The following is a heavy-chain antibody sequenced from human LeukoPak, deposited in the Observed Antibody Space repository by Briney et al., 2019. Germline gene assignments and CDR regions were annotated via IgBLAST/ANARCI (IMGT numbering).Heavy chain of an antibody. CDR3: ARVLPKYSSGWCCDY. CDR1: GYTFTSYY. V-gene: IGHV1-46*01. D-gene: IGHD6-19*01. CDR2: INPSGGST. J-gene: IGHJ4*02. Sequence: ASVKVSCKASGYTFTSYYMHWVRQAPGQGLEWMGIINPSGGSTSYAQKFQGRVTMTRDTSTSTVYMELSSLRSEDTAVYYCARVLPKYSSGWCCDYWGQGTLVTVSS.